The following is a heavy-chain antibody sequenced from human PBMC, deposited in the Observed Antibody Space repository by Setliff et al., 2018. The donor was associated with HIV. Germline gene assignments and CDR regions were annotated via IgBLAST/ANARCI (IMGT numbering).Heavy chain of an antibody. CDR3: ARGGTSSNWFDP. Sequence: SETLSLTCRFSGDSIVSDDSTSSHHCSWIRQPPGRGLEWIGTTPYSGSTNYNPSLRSRVTISLDMSKNQFSLKLTSVTAADTAVYYCARGGTSSNWFDPWGQGTLVTVSS. CDR1: GDSIVSDDSTSSHH. D-gene: IGHD2-2*01. CDR2: TPYSGST. V-gene: IGHV4-59*11. J-gene: IGHJ5*02.